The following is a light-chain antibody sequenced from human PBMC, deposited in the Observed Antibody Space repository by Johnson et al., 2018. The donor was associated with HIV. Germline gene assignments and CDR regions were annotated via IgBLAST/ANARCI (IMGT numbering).Light chain of an antibody. CDR3: GIWDSSLSGYV. Sequence: QSVLTQPPSVSAAPGQKVTISCSGSSSNIANNYVSWYQQLPGTAPKLLIYDNNKRPSGIPDRFSGSKSGTSATLGITGLPTGDEADYYCGIWDSSLSGYVCGTGTKVTVL. CDR1: SSNIANNY. V-gene: IGLV1-51*01. J-gene: IGLJ1*01. CDR2: DNN.